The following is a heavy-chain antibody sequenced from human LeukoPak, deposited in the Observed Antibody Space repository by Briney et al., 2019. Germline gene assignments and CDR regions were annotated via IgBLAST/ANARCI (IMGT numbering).Heavy chain of an antibody. Sequence: GGTLRLSCAASGFTFSTYGMSWVRQAPGKGLEWVSSISGSGASTYYADSVKGRFTISRDNSKNTLYLQMNSLRAEDTAVYYCAKEVENRAMVRGQYYFDYWGQGTLVTVSS. CDR1: GFTFSTYG. D-gene: IGHD3-10*01. V-gene: IGHV3-23*01. J-gene: IGHJ4*02. CDR2: ISGSGAST. CDR3: AKEVENRAMVRGQYYFDY.